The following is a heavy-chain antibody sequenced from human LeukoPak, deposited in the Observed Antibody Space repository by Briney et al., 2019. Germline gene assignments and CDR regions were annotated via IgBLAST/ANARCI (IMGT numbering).Heavy chain of an antibody. CDR3: ARVIAVVRGGGLSYYYAMDV. CDR1: GFTFISYS. D-gene: IGHD3-10*01. J-gene: IGHJ6*02. V-gene: IGHV3-48*02. Sequence: PGGSLRLSCAASGFTFISYSTTWVRQAPGKGLEWVSYINSGNSTMYYADSVRGRLTISRDNGKTSLYLQMNSLRDEDTAVYYCARVIAVVRGGGLSYYYAMDVWGQGTTVTVSS. CDR2: INSGNSTM.